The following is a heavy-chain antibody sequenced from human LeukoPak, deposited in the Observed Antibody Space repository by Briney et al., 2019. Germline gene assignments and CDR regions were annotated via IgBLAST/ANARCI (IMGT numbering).Heavy chain of an antibody. J-gene: IGHJ5*02. CDR3: ARDDCSSISCYHNWFDP. CDR1: GFTFSSYW. CDR2: IKQDGSEK. V-gene: IGHV3-7*01. D-gene: IGHD2-2*01. Sequence: GGSLRLSCAASGFTFSSYWMSWVRQAPGKGLEWVANIKQDGSEKYYVDSVKGRFTISRDNAKNSLYLQMNSLRAEDTAVYYCARDDCSSISCYHNWFDPWGQETLVTVSS.